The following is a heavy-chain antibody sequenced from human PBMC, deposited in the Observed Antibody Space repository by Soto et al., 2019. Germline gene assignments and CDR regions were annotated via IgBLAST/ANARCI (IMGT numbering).Heavy chain of an antibody. Sequence: AETLSLTCTVSGGSISSSSYYWGWIRQPPGKGLEWIGSIYYSGSTYYNPSLKSRVTISVDTSKNQFSLKLSSVTAADTAVYYSARLTIFGVAKGYYYDGMDVWGQGTTLTVSS. CDR2: IYYSGST. CDR3: ARLTIFGVAKGYYYDGMDV. CDR1: GGSISSSSYY. D-gene: IGHD3-3*01. J-gene: IGHJ6*02. V-gene: IGHV4-39*01.